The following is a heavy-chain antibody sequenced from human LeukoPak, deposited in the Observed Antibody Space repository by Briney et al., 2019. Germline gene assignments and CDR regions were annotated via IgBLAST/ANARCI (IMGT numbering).Heavy chain of an antibody. Sequence: PGGSLRLSCAASGFTFDDYAMHWVRQAPGKGLEWVSGISWNSGSIGYADSVKGRFTISRDNAKNSLYLQMNSLRAEDTAVYYCARDGRTVTPEYWGQGTLVTVSS. J-gene: IGHJ4*02. V-gene: IGHV3-9*01. CDR1: GFTFDDYA. CDR3: ARDGRTVTPEY. D-gene: IGHD4-17*01. CDR2: ISWNSGSI.